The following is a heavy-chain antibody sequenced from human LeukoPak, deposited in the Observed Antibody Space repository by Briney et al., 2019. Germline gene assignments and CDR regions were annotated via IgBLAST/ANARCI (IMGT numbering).Heavy chain of an antibody. CDR2: IYYSVST. D-gene: IGHD6-13*01. CDR3: ARVATRERSWYNEDY. V-gene: IGHV4-59*13. CDR1: GGSISSYY. J-gene: IGHJ4*02. Sequence: PSETLSLTCTVSGGSISSYYWSWIRQPPGKGLEWIGYIYYSVSTNYNPSLKSRVTISVDTSKNQFSLKLSSVTAADTAVYYCARVATRERSWYNEDYWGQGTLVTVSS.